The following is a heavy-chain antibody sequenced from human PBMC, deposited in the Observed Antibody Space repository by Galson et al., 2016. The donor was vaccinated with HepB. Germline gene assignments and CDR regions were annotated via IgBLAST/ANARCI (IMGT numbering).Heavy chain of an antibody. CDR2: IYYSGRT. CDR3: ARTSTQWLVSAWYFEL. CDR1: GDSISTSSSF. J-gene: IGHJ2*01. D-gene: IGHD6-19*01. V-gene: IGHV4-39*01. Sequence: SETLSLTCTVSGDSISTSSSFWGWIRQPPGKGLEWIGNIYYSGRTYYNPSLKNRLTVSVATSKNQFSLNLTSVTAADTAVYFCARTSTQWLVSAWYFELWGRGTLVTVSS.